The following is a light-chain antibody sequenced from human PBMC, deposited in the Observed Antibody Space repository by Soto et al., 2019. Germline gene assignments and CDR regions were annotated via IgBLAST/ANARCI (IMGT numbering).Light chain of an antibody. V-gene: IGKV1-5*03. CDR1: QSISSW. J-gene: IGKJ1*01. Sequence: DIQMTQSPSTLSASVGARVTITCRASQSISSWLAWYQQKPGKAPKLLIYKASTLKSGVPSRFSGSGSGTEFTLTISSLQPDDVSTYYCQHYNSYSEAFGQGTKVDIK. CDR2: KAS. CDR3: QHYNSYSEA.